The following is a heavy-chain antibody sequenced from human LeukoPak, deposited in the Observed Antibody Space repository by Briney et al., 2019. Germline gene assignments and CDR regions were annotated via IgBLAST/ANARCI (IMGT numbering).Heavy chain of an antibody. CDR2: IYYSGST. V-gene: IGHV4-59*01. D-gene: IGHD3-22*01. CDR3: ARDGGDDSSGYYLDY. J-gene: IGHJ4*02. Sequence: SETLSLTCTVSGGSISSYYWSWIRQPPGKGLEWIGYIYYSGSTNYNPSLKSRVTISVDTSKNQFSLKLSSVTAADTAVYYCARDGGDDSSGYYLDYWGQGTLVTASS. CDR1: GGSISSYY.